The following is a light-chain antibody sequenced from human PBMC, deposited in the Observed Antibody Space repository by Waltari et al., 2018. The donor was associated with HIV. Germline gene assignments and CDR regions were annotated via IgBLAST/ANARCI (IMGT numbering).Light chain of an antibody. Sequence: QPVLTQPPSTSASLGASVTLTCPLNSRYSASNVAWYQQTPGKGPQFVMRVGTGGIVGSKGDGIPDRFSVLGSGLNRFLTIKNIQEEDESDYHCGAGHGSGNNFVYVFGTGTRVTVL. CDR2: VGTGGIVG. J-gene: IGLJ1*01. CDR3: GAGHGSGNNFVYV. V-gene: IGLV9-49*03. CDR1: SRYSASN.